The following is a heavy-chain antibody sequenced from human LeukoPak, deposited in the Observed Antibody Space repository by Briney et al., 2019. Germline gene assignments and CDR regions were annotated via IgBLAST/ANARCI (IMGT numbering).Heavy chain of an antibody. J-gene: IGHJ4*02. CDR1: ASTFGTYV. V-gene: IGHV3-48*03. D-gene: IGHD4-11*01. CDR2: ISSSGSTI. Sequence: PGGSLRLSCAASASTFGTYVMHWVRQAPGKGLEWVSYISSSGSTIYYADSVKGRFTISRDNAKNSLYLQMNSLRAEDTAVYYCAMVTVTTLDYWGQGTLVTVSS. CDR3: AMVTVTTLDY.